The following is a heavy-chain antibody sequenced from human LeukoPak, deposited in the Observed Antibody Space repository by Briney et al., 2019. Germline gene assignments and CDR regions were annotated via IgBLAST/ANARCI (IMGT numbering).Heavy chain of an antibody. J-gene: IGHJ4*02. V-gene: IGHV3-23*01. CDR2: ISGGGVTT. Sequence: GGSLRLSCVGSGFTSIAYALTWARQAPGKGLEWVSGISGGGVTTYYADSVKGRFTISRDNSKNTLYVQVNSLGTEDTAAYYCAKGSYYDSSGSFYFDYWGQGTLVTVSS. CDR3: AKGSYYDSSGSFYFDY. D-gene: IGHD3-22*01. CDR1: GFTSIAYA.